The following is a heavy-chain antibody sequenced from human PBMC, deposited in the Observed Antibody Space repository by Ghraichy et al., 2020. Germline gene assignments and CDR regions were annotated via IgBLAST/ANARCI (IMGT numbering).Heavy chain of an antibody. CDR1: GGSFSGYY. CDR2: INHSGST. J-gene: IGHJ4*02. V-gene: IGHV4-34*01. CDR3: ARGLYYDFWSGYRWGCYFDY. D-gene: IGHD3-3*01. Sequence: SETLSLTCAVYGGSFSGYYWSWIRQPPGKGLEWIGEINHSGSTNYNPSLKSRVTISVDTSKNQFSLKLSSVTAADTAVYYCARGLYYDFWSGYRWGCYFDYWGQGTLVTVSS.